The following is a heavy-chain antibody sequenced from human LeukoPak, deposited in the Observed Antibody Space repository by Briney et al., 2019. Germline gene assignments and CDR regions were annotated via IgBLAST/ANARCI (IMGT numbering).Heavy chain of an antibody. CDR1: GGSISSSSYY. J-gene: IGHJ6*02. V-gene: IGHV4-39*07. Sequence: SETLSLTCTVSGGSISSSSYYWGWIRQPPGKGLEWIGSIYYSGSTHYNPSLKSRVTISVDTSKNQFSLKLSSVTAADTAVYYCARLPPYYDILTGYRYYYYGMDVWGQGTTVTVSS. CDR2: IYYSGST. CDR3: ARLPPYYDILTGYRYYYYGMDV. D-gene: IGHD3-9*01.